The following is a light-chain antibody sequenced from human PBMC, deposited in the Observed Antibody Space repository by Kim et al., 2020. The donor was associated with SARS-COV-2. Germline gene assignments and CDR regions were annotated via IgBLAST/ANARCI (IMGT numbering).Light chain of an antibody. CDR3: EHYGISLYT. V-gene: IGKV3-20*01. Sequence: EIVLTQSPGTLSLSPGERATLSCRASQSVSSTYLAWYQQKPGQAPRLLIYGASSRASGIPDRFSGSGSGTDFTHTIIRVESEDFAVYYCEHYGISLYTRGQGNKLE. J-gene: IGKJ2*01. CDR1: QSVSSTY. CDR2: GAS.